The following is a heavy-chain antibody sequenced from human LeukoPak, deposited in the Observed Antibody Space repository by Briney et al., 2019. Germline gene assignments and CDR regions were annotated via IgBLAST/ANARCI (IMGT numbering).Heavy chain of an antibody. J-gene: IGHJ4*02. V-gene: IGHV3-30-3*01. D-gene: IGHD3-10*01. CDR2: TSSDLNVK. CDR1: GFTFRNYV. CDR3: AREGYYGSGSPPSLYFDY. Sequence: GGSLRLSCAASGFTFRNYVIHWVRQAPGKGLEWVAVTSSDLNVKLYADSVKGRFTISRDNSRSTLYLQMNSLGPEDTAIYYCAREGYYGSGSPPSLYFDYWGQGTLVTVSS.